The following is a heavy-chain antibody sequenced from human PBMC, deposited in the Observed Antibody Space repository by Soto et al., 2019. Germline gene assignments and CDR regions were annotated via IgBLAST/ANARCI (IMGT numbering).Heavy chain of an antibody. CDR3: ARGGARSGFDY. CDR1: GFTFDDYA. J-gene: IGHJ4*02. D-gene: IGHD2-15*01. CDR2: ISWNSGSI. V-gene: IGHV3-9*01. Sequence: PGGSLRLSCAASGFTFDDYAMHWVRQAPGKGLEWVSGISWNSGSIGYADSVKGRFTISRDNAKNSLYLQMNSLRAEDTAVYYCARGGARSGFDYWGQGTLVTVSS.